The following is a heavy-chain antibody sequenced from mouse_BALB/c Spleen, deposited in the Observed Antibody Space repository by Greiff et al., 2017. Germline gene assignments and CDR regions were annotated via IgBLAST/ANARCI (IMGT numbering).Heavy chain of an antibody. J-gene: IGHJ4*01. CDR2: IWGDGST. D-gene: IGHD2-14*01. CDR3: ARAYYRYPFYAMDY. V-gene: IGHV2-6-7*01. Sequence: VKLMESGPGLVAPSQSLSITCTVSGFSLTGYGVNWVRQPPGKGLEWLGMIWGDGSTDYNSALKSRLSISKDNSKSQVFLKMNSLQTDDTARYYCARAYYRYPFYAMDYWGQGTSVTVSS. CDR1: GFSLTGYG.